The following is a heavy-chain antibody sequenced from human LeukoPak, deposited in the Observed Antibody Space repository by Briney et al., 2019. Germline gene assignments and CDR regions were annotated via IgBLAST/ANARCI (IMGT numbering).Heavy chain of an antibody. J-gene: IGHJ4*02. CDR1: GGSISSGDYY. D-gene: IGHD5-24*01. V-gene: IGHV4-39*07. Sequence: SETLSLTCTVSGGSISSGDYYWGWIRQPPGKGLEWIGSIYHSGSTYYNPSLKSRVTISVDTSKNQFSLNLSSVTAADTAVYYCARGEMATTNFDYWGQGTLVTVSS. CDR3: ARGEMATTNFDY. CDR2: IYHSGST.